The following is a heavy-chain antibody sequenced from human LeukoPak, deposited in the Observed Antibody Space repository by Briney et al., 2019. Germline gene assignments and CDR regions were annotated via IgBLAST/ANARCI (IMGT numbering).Heavy chain of an antibody. Sequence: PSETLSLTCTVSGGSISSSSYYWGWIRQPPGKGLEWIGSIYYSGSTYYNPSLKSRVTISVDTSKNQFSLKLSSVTAADTAVYYCARHGIGPISGYNSSWTQETLDYWGQGTLVTVSS. CDR3: ARHGIGPISGYNSSWTQETLDY. D-gene: IGHD6-13*01. J-gene: IGHJ4*02. CDR2: IYYSGST. CDR1: GGSISSSSYY. V-gene: IGHV4-39*01.